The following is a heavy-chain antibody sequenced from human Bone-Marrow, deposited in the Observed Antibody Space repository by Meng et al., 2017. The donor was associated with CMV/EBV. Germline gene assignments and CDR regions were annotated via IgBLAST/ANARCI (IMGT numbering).Heavy chain of an antibody. CDR2: IYYSGST. CDR1: GGSISSGDYY. D-gene: IGHD3-16*01. J-gene: IGHJ4*02. V-gene: IGHV4-30-4*08. Sequence: SETLSLTCTVSGGSISSGDYYWSWIRQPPGKGLEWIGYIYYSGSTNYNPSLNNQVSVSADKARNQFSLKLTSVTAADTAVYYCTRRSRLGAEGQKGYDYWGQGTLVTVSS. CDR3: TRRSRLGAEGQKGYDY.